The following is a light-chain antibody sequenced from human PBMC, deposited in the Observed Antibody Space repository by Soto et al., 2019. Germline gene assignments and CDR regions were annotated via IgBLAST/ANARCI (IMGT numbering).Light chain of an antibody. CDR1: KNDIGVYDF. Sequence: QSALTQPPSASGSTGQSVTISCTGTKNDIGVYDFVSWYQHHPGKAPRLIIYEVVQRPSGVPDRFSGSKSGNTVSLTVSGLQAADEADYFCKSYAGSNTYVFGSGTKATVL. J-gene: IGLJ1*01. V-gene: IGLV2-8*01. CDR2: EVV. CDR3: KSYAGSNTYV.